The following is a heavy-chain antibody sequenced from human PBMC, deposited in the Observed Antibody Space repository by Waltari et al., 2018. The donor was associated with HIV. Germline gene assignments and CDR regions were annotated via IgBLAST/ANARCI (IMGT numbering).Heavy chain of an antibody. CDR1: RFPFSNYW. CDR2: IKKDGSDK. V-gene: IGHV3-7*01. D-gene: IGHD6-13*01. CDR3: AQRSSAWS. Sequence: EVQLVESGGGLVQPGGSLRLSCAASRFPFSNYWMSWVRQAPGKGLEWVANIKKDGSDKYYVDSVKGRFTIARDNAKNSLYLQMNSLRAEDTAVYYCAQRSSAWSWGLGTLVTVSS. J-gene: IGHJ5*02.